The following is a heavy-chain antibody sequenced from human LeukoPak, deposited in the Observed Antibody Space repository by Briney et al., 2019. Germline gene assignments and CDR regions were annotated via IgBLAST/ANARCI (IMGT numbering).Heavy chain of an antibody. Sequence: QPGGSLRLSCAASGFTFSSYGMHWVRQAPGKGLEWVAVIWYDGSNKYYADSVKGRFTISRDNSKNTLYLQMSSLRAEDTAVYYCAKDGGIGYCSSTSCYFDYWGQGTLVTVSS. CDR2: IWYDGSNK. J-gene: IGHJ4*02. D-gene: IGHD2-2*01. CDR1: GFTFSSYG. CDR3: AKDGGIGYCSSTSCYFDY. V-gene: IGHV3-33*06.